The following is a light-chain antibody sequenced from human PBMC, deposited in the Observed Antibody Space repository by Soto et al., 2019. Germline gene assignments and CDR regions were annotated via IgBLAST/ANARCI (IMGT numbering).Light chain of an antibody. CDR3: QHRGKWPRT. J-gene: IGKJ2*01. V-gene: IGKV3-11*01. Sequence: EIVLTQSPATLSLSPGERATLSCRASQSVSSYLAWYQKKPGQAPRLLIYGASNRATGIPARFSGSGSGTDITLTISSLELEDFAVYYCQHRGKWPRTFGQGTKLEIK. CDR1: QSVSSY. CDR2: GAS.